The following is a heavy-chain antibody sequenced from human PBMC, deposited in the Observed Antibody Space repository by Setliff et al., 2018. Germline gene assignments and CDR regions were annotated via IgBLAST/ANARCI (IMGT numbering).Heavy chain of an antibody. CDR2: IYYSGST. V-gene: IGHV4-39*07. D-gene: IGHD3-3*01. J-gene: IGHJ6*03. CDR1: GGSISSGNYY. Sequence: TLSLTCTVSGGSISSGNYYWGWIRQPPGKGLEWIGSIYYSGSTYYNPSLKSRVTISVDTSKNHFSLKLSSVTAADTAVYYCARGDFWSGYSPVSGKSAYYYMDVWGKGTTVTVSS. CDR3: ARGDFWSGYSPVSGKSAYYYMDV.